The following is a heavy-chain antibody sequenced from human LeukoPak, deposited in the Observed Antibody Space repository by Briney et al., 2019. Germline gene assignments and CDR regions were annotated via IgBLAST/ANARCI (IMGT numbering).Heavy chain of an antibody. D-gene: IGHD2-21*02. CDR1: GGSISSGDYY. Sequence: PSETLSLTCTVSGGSISSGDYYWSWIRQPPGKGLEWIGYIYYSGSTYYNPSLKSRVTISVDTSKNQFSLKLSSVTAADTAVYYCARSSLAYCGGDCYSHWFDPWGQGTLVTVSS. V-gene: IGHV4-30-4*01. CDR3: ARSSLAYCGGDCYSHWFDP. J-gene: IGHJ5*02. CDR2: IYYSGST.